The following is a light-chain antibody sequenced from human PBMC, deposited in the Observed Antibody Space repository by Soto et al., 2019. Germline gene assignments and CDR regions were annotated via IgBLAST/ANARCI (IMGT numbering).Light chain of an antibody. J-gene: IGLJ1*01. CDR2: EVT. CDR1: SSDVGGYNY. CDR3: SSYADSNNYV. Sequence: QSALTQPPSASGSPGQSVTISCTGTSSDVGGYNYVSWYQQHPGKAPKLMIYEVTRRPSGVPDRFSGSKSGNTASLTVSGLQGEDEADYYCSSYADSNNYVFGSGTKVPS. V-gene: IGLV2-8*01.